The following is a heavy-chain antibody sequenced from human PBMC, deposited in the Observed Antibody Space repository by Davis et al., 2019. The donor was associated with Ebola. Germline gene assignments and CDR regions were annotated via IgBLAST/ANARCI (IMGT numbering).Heavy chain of an antibody. CDR3: AKRKGWFGELSPLDY. CDR1: GFTFSDYY. V-gene: IGHV3-30*18. Sequence: GGSLRLSCAASGFTFSDYYMSWIRQAPGKGLEWVATISHDGSDSYFAASVKGRFAISRDNSKNTLYLQMNGLRTEDTAVYYCAKRKGWFGELSPLDYWGQGTLVTVSS. J-gene: IGHJ4*02. CDR2: ISHDGSDS. D-gene: IGHD3-10*01.